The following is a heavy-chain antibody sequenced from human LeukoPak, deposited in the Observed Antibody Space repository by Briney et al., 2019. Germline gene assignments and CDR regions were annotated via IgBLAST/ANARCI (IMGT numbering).Heavy chain of an antibody. CDR3: ATSWGPDTSAFRWGRDGMDV. D-gene: IGHD3-16*01. CDR2: ISGSGGST. CDR1: GFTFSSYA. J-gene: IGHJ6*02. V-gene: IGHV3-23*01. Sequence: PGGPLRLSCAASGFTFSSYAMSWVRQAPGKGLEWVSAISGSGGSTYYADSVKGRFTISRDNSKNTLYLQMNSLRAEDTAVYYCATSWGPDTSAFRWGRDGMDVWGQGTTVIVS.